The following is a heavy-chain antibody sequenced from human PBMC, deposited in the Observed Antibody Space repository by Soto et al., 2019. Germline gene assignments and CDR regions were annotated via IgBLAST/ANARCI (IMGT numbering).Heavy chain of an antibody. CDR2: INPNSGGT. CDR3: ARVPRDYNYYYYGMDV. D-gene: IGHD4-17*01. CDR1: GYTFTGYY. J-gene: IGHJ6*02. Sequence: ASVKVSCKASGYTFTGYYMHWVRQAPGQGLEWMGWINPNSGGTNYAQKFQGRVTMTRDTSISTAYMELSRLRSDDTAVYYCARVPRDYNYYYYGMDVWGQGTTVTVS. V-gene: IGHV1-2*02.